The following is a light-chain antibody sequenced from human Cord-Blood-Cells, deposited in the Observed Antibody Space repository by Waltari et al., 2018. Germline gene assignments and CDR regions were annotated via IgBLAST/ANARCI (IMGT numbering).Light chain of an antibody. Sequence: SAPAQPASVSRSPGPSITLPWPGTSSHVGSYTLVSWSQQPPGKAPKLMLYEGSKRPSGVSNRFSGSKSGNTASLTISGLQAEDEADYYCCSYAGSSTFYVVFGGGTKLTVL. CDR2: EGS. CDR3: CSYAGSSTFYVV. J-gene: IGLJ2*01. CDR1: SSHVGSYTL. V-gene: IGLV2-23*03.